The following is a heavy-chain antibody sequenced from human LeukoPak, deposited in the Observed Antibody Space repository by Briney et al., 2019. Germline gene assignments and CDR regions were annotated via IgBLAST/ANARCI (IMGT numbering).Heavy chain of an antibody. J-gene: IGHJ4*02. CDR2: INYNGRNN. CDR3: AKDSPIYYIDY. V-gene: IGHV3-30*02. CDR1: GFTFSSYG. Sequence: GGSLRLSCAASGFTFSSYGMHWVRQAPGKGLEWVSFINYNGRNNYYADSVKGRFTISRDSSKNTLSLQMNSLRDEGTAVYYCAKDSPIYYIDYWGQGTLVTVSS. D-gene: IGHD3-10*01.